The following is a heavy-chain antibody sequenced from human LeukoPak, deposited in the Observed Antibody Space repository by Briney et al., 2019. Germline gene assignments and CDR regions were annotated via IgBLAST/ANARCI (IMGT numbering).Heavy chain of an antibody. D-gene: IGHD3-22*01. Sequence: GGSLRPSCAASGFTFSSYWMSWVRQAPGKGLEWVANIKQDGSEKYYVDSVKGRFTISRDNAKNSLYLQMNSLRAEDTVVYYCARGRYYYDSSGHSLDYWGQGTLVTVSS. V-gene: IGHV3-7*04. CDR2: IKQDGSEK. CDR1: GFTFSSYW. CDR3: ARGRYYYDSSGHSLDY. J-gene: IGHJ4*02.